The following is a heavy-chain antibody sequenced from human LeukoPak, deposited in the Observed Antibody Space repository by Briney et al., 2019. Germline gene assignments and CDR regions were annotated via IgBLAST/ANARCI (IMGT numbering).Heavy chain of an antibody. Sequence: GGSLRLSCAASGFTFSSYAMSWVRQAPGKGLEWVSAISGSGGSTYYADSVKGRFTISRDNSKNTLYLQMNSLRAEDTAVYYSAENYYDSSGYYYFWAFDIWGQGTMVTVSS. CDR3: AENYYDSSGYYYFWAFDI. V-gene: IGHV3-23*01. CDR2: ISGSGGST. D-gene: IGHD3-22*01. CDR1: GFTFSSYA. J-gene: IGHJ3*02.